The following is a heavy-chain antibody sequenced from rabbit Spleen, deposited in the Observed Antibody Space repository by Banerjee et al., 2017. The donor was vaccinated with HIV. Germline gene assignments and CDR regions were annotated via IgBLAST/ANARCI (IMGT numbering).Heavy chain of an antibody. J-gene: IGHJ4*01. Sequence: QEQLVESGGGLVKPGASLTLTCTASGFSFSSSDYMCWVRQAPGKGLEWIACINAATGKPVYATWANGRFSISRTSSTTVTLQMTSLTAADTATYFCARHPYPAGGGFYYFNLWGPGTLVTVS. D-gene: IGHD8-1*01. CDR3: ARHPYPAGGGFYYFNL. CDR1: GFSFSSSDY. V-gene: IGHV1S45*01. CDR2: INAATGKP.